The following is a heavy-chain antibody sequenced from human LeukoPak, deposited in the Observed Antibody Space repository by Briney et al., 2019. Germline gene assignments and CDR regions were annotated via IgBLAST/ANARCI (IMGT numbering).Heavy chain of an antibody. CDR2: INHSGST. Sequence: SETLSLTCAVYGGSFSGYYWSWVRQPPGKGLEWIGEINHSGSTNYNPSLKSRVTISVDTSKNQFSLKLSSVTAAATAVYYCARARAFPLYYFDYWGQGTLVTVSS. D-gene: IGHD2/OR15-2a*01. J-gene: IGHJ4*02. CDR3: ARARAFPLYYFDY. CDR1: GGSFSGYY. V-gene: IGHV4-34*01.